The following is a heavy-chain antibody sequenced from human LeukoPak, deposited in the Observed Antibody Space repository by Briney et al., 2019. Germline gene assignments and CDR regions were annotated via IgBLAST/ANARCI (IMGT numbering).Heavy chain of an antibody. CDR3: ARDLAISTSCFDY. J-gene: IGHJ4*02. D-gene: IGHD2-2*01. V-gene: IGHV3-30*03. CDR2: ISYDGSNK. Sequence: GRSLRLSCAASGFTFSSYGMHWVRQAPGKGLEWVAVISYDGSNKYYADSVKGRFTISRDNSKNTVYLQMNSLRAEDTAVCYCARDLAISTSCFDYWGQGTLVTVSS. CDR1: GFTFSSYG.